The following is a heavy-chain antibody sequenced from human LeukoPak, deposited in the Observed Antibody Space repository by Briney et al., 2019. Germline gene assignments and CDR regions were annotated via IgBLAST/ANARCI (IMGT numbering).Heavy chain of an antibody. V-gene: IGHV3-7*03. D-gene: IGHD6-13*01. CDR3: ARSIPYGTTWYGRSDY. Sequence: GGSLRLSCAASGFTFSSYWMNGVRQAPGKGLEWVANIKQDGNEKYYVDSVKGRFTISRDNALNSLYLQMNSLRAEDTAIYYCARSIPYGTTWYGRSDYWGQGTLVTVSS. CDR2: IKQDGNEK. CDR1: GFTFSSYW. J-gene: IGHJ4*02.